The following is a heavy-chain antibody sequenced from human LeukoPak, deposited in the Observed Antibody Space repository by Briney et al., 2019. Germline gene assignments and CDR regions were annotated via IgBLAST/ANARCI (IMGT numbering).Heavy chain of an antibody. J-gene: IGHJ6*02. CDR2: ISYDGSNK. CDR1: GFTFSSYA. D-gene: IGHD3-10*01. V-gene: IGHV3-30-3*01. CDR3: ARDRGNYYGSGSYGLYYYYYGMDV. Sequence: GGSLRLSCAASGFTFSSYAMHWVCQAPGKGLEWVAVISYDGSNKYYADSVKGRFTISRDNSKNTLYLQMNSLRAEDTAVYYCARDRGNYYGSGSYGLYYYYYGMDVWGQGTTVTVSS.